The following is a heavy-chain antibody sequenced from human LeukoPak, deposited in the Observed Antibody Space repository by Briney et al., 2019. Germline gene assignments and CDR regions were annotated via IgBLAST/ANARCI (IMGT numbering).Heavy chain of an antibody. CDR1: GFTFSSYA. D-gene: IGHD6-13*01. J-gene: IGHJ4*02. V-gene: IGHV3-23*01. Sequence: GGSLRLSCAASGFTFSSYAMSWVRQAPGKGLEWVSAISGSGGSTYYADSVKGRFTISRDNSMNTLYLEMNSLIAEDTAVYYCAKGLGIAAAGSSFDYWGQGTLVTVSS. CDR3: AKGLGIAAAGSSFDY. CDR2: ISGSGGST.